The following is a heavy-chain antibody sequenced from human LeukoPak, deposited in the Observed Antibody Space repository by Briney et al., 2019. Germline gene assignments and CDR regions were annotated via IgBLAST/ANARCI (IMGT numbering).Heavy chain of an antibody. CDR3: ARRTRQSGSHPGAFDI. V-gene: IGHV4-38-2*02. CDR2: IYHSGST. Sequence: PSETLSLTCTVSGYSISSDYYWGWIRQPPGKGLEWIGFIYHSGSTNYNPSLKSRVTISVDTSKNQFSLKLSSVTAADTAVYYCARRTRQSGSHPGAFDIWGQGTMVTVSS. CDR1: GYSISSDYY. J-gene: IGHJ3*02. D-gene: IGHD3-22*01.